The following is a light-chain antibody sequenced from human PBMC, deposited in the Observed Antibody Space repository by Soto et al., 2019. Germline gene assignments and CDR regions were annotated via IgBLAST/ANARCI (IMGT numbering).Light chain of an antibody. Sequence: QSVLTQPPSASGTPGQRVTISCSGSSSNIGSNPVNWYQQLPGTAPKLLIYTDNQRPSGVPDRFSGSKSGTSASLAIIGLQSEDEADYYCAAWDDSLNGWVFGGGTKLTVL. V-gene: IGLV1-44*01. J-gene: IGLJ3*02. CDR2: TDN. CDR1: SSNIGSNP. CDR3: AAWDDSLNGWV.